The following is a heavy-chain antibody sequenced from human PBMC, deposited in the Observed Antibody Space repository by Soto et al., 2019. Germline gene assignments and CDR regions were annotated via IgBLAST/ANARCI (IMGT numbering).Heavy chain of an antibody. CDR2: ISGSGGST. D-gene: IGHD6-19*01. Sequence: PGGSLRLSCAASGFTFSSYSMNWVRQAPGKGLEWVSAISGSGGSTYYADSVKGRFTSSRDNSKNTLYLQMNSLRVEDTAVYYSAKVPTFSIAVAGTGVFDIWGQGTMVTVSS. V-gene: IGHV3-23*01. J-gene: IGHJ3*02. CDR1: GFTFSSYS. CDR3: AKVPTFSIAVAGTGVFDI.